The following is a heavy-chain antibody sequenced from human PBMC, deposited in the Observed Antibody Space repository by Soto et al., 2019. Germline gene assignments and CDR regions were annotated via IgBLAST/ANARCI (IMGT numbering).Heavy chain of an antibody. Sequence: ASVKVSCKASGGTFSSYAISWVRQAPGQGLEWMGGIIPIFGTANYAQKFQGRVTITADESTSTAYMELSSLRSEDTAVYYCAREWSGYHDAFDIWGQGTMVTVSS. CDR3: AREWSGYHDAFDI. V-gene: IGHV1-69*13. CDR2: IIPIFGTA. CDR1: GGTFSSYA. J-gene: IGHJ3*02. D-gene: IGHD3-3*01.